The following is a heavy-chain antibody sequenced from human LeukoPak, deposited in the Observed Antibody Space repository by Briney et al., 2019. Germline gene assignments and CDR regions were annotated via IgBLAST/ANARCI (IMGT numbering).Heavy chain of an antibody. D-gene: IGHD2-2*02. J-gene: IGHJ4*02. Sequence: GGSLRLSCAASGFTFSSYWMHWVRQAPGKGLVWVSRINSDGSSTSYADSVKGRFTTSRDNSKNTLSLQMNSLRAEDTAVYYCAKDICSSTSCYTVDYWGQGTLVTVSS. CDR1: GFTFSSYW. CDR3: AKDICSSTSCYTVDY. CDR2: INSDGSST. V-gene: IGHV3-74*01.